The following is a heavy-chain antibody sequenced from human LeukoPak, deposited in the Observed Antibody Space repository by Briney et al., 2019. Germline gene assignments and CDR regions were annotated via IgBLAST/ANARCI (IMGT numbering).Heavy chain of an antibody. CDR1: GGSISSTGYY. D-gene: IGHD3-10*01. V-gene: IGHV4-31*03. Sequence: SETLSLTCTVSGGSISSTGYYWSWIRQHPGKGLEWFGYLYYSGSTYYNPSLKSRVTISVDTSKNQFSLKLSPVTAADTAVYYCASTGGVTMPPRGVFDYWGQRTLVTVSS. J-gene: IGHJ4*02. CDR2: LYYSGST. CDR3: ASTGGVTMPPRGVFDY.